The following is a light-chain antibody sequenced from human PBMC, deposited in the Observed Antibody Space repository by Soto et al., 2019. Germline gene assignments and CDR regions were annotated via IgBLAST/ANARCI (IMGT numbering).Light chain of an antibody. V-gene: IGKV3-20*01. Sequence: EIVLTQSPGALSLSPGERATLSCRASQSVADNYLAWYQQKPGQAPRLLIYAASIRATGIPSRFSGSGSGPDFTLTISRLEPEDFAVYYCQQYGRSSWTFGQGTKVDIK. CDR3: QQYGRSSWT. CDR2: AAS. CDR1: QSVADNY. J-gene: IGKJ1*01.